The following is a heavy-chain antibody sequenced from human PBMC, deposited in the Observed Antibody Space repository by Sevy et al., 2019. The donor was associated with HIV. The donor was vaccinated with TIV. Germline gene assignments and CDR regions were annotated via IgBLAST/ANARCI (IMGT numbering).Heavy chain of an antibody. D-gene: IGHD2-2*01. J-gene: IGHJ5*02. CDR2: ISYDGSNK. CDR1: GFTFSSYA. Sequence: GGSLRPSCAASGFTFSSYAMHWVRQAPGKGLEWVAVISYDGSNKYYADSVKGRFTISRDNSKNTLYLQMNSLRAEDTAVYYCARAHGVVVPAAGLDPWGQGTLVTVSS. V-gene: IGHV3-30*04. CDR3: ARAHGVVVPAAGLDP.